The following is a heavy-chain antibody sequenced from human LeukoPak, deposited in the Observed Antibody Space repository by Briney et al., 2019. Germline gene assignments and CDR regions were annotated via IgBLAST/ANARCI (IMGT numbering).Heavy chain of an antibody. CDR2: VYYSGST. CDR1: GGSISSGGYH. Sequence: SQTLSPTCTVSGGSISSGGYHWSWIRQHPGKGLEWIGCVYYSGSTYYNPSLKSRVTILVDTSKNQFSLKLTSVTDADAAVYYCARGHLGGDYWGQGTLVTVTS. V-gene: IGHV4-31*03. D-gene: IGHD3-16*01. CDR3: ARGHLGGDY. J-gene: IGHJ4*02.